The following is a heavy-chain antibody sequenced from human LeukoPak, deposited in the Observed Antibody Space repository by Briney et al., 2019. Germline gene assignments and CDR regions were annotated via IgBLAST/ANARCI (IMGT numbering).Heavy chain of an antibody. CDR2: INPNSGGT. CDR3: ARAKLFTVVDY. J-gene: IGHJ4*02. CDR1: GGTFSSYA. V-gene: IGHV1-2*02. D-gene: IGHD1-1*01. Sequence: ASVTVSCKASGGTFSSYAISWVRPAPGQGLEWMGWINPNSGGTNYAQKFQGRVTMTRDTSISTAYMELSRLRSDDTAVYYCARAKLFTVVDYWGQGTLVTVSS.